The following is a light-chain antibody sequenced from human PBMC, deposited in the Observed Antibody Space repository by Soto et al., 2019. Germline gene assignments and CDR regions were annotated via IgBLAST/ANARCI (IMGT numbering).Light chain of an antibody. CDR1: ESISSW. V-gene: IGKV1-5*03. J-gene: IGKJ1*01. CDR3: QQYHSYPWT. Sequence: DIQMTQSPSTLSASLGDRVTITCRASESISSWLAWYQQKPGKAPTLLIYEASYLESGVPSRFSGSGSGTGFTLAIHNLQPDDFATYYCQQYHSYPWTFGQGTKVEIK. CDR2: EAS.